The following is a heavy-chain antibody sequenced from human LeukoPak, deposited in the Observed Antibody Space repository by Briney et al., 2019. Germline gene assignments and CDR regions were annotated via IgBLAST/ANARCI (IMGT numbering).Heavy chain of an antibody. V-gene: IGHV3-23*01. D-gene: IGHD3-16*02. CDR1: GFTFSGYA. CDR3: ARHLIYSYIPFDN. CDR2: ITGSGDNT. Sequence: GGSLRLSCAASGFTFSGYAMSWVRQAPGKGLEWVSVITGSGDNTYYADSVRGRFTISGDNSKNTLYLQMNSLRAEDTAIYYCARHLIYSYIPFDNWGQGTLVTVSS. J-gene: IGHJ4*02.